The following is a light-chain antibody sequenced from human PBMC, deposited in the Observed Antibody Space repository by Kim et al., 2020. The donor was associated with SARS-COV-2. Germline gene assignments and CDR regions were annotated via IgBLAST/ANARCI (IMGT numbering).Light chain of an antibody. J-gene: IGLJ2*01. CDR2: LNSDGSH. CDR3: QTWGTVV. Sequence: QLVLTQSPSASASLGASVKLTCTLSSGHSSYAIAWHQQQPEKGPRYLMKLNSDGSHSKGDGIPDRFSGSSSGAEHYLTISSLQSEDEADYYCQTWGTVVFGGGTQLTVL. V-gene: IGLV4-69*01. CDR1: SGHSSYA.